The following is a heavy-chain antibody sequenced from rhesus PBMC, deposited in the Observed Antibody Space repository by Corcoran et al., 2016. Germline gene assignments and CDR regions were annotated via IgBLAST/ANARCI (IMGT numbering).Heavy chain of an antibody. V-gene: IGHV3S22*01. Sequence: VQLQESGPGLVKPSETLSLTCAVSGYSISGYYMSWVRQAPGKGREWVGFIRNKANGKTTEYAASVKGRFTISIDDSKSIVSLQMSSLKTVDTAVYYCARVAYSGSWKDFDYWGQGVLVTVSS. D-gene: IGHD6-25*01. CDR2: IRNKANGKTT. CDR3: ARVAYSGSWKDFDY. CDR1: GYSISGYY. J-gene: IGHJ4*01.